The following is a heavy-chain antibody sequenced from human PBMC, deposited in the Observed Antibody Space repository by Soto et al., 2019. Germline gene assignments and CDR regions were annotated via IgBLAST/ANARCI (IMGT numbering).Heavy chain of an antibody. CDR1: GGTFSSYA. J-gene: IGHJ5*02. D-gene: IGHD2-2*01. V-gene: IGHV1-69*06. CDR2: IIPIFGTA. CDR3: ASLGIVVVPAAWP. Sequence: SVKVSCKASGGTFSSYAISWVRQAPGQGLEWMGGIIPIFGTANYAQKFQGRVTITADKSTSTAYMELSSLRSEDTAVYYCASLGIVVVPAAWPWGQGTLVTVSS.